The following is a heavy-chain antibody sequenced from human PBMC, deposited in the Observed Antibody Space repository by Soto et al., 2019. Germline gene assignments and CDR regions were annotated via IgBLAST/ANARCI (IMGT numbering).Heavy chain of an antibody. V-gene: IGHV1-24*01. CDR2: FDPEDGET. J-gene: IGHJ4*02. CDR1: GYTLTELS. D-gene: IGHD3-3*01. Sequence: ASVKVSCKVSGYTLTELSMHWVRQAPGKGLEWMGGFDPEDGETIYAQKFQGRVTMTEDTSTDTAYMELSSLRSEDTAVYYCATGPKGRRFLEWLLSIDYWGQGTLVTISS. CDR3: ATGPKGRRFLEWLLSIDY.